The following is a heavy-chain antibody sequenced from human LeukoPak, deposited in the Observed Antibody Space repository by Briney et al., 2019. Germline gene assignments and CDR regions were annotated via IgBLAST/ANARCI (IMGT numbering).Heavy chain of an antibody. Sequence: GGSLRLSCAASGFTFSSYAMSWVRQAPGKGLEWVSAISGSGGSTYYADSVKGRFTISRDNSKNTLYLQMNSLRAEDTAVYYCAKDSRVPFSLYYYDSSGYPRYYFDYWGQGTLVTVSS. J-gene: IGHJ4*02. D-gene: IGHD3-22*01. CDR3: AKDSRVPFSLYYYDSSGYPRYYFDY. V-gene: IGHV3-23*01. CDR1: GFTFSSYA. CDR2: ISGSGGST.